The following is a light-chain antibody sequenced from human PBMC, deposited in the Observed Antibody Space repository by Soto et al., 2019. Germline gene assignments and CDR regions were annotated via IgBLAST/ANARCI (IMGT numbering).Light chain of an antibody. V-gene: IGLV8-61*01. CDR3: VLYMGGGISV. CDR1: SGSVSTSHS. J-gene: IGLJ3*02. CDR2: STN. Sequence: QTVVPQEPSFSVSPGGTVTLTCALSSGSVSTSHSPGWFQQTPGQAPRTLIYSTNTRSSGVPDRFSGSILGNKAALTITGAQADDESDYYCVLYMGGGISVFGGGTKLTVL.